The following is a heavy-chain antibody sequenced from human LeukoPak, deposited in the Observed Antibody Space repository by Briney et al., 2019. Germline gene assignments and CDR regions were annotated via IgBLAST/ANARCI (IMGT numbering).Heavy chain of an antibody. J-gene: IGHJ6*03. V-gene: IGHV4-59*01. CDR1: GGSISSYY. Sequence: SETLSLTCTVSGGSISSYYWSWIRQPPGKGLEWIGYIYYSGSTNYNPSLKSRVTISVDTSKNQFSLKLSSVTAADTAVYYCALTKSATGRYYYYMDVWGKGTTVTVSS. CDR3: ALTKSATGRYYYYMDV. CDR2: IYYSGST. D-gene: IGHD3-10*01.